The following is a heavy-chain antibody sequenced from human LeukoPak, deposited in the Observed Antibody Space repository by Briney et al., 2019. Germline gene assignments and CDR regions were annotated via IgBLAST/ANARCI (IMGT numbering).Heavy chain of an antibody. D-gene: IGHD4-23*01. V-gene: IGHV4-59*01. J-gene: IGHJ4*02. CDR3: ARDIGGNSPCYFDY. CDR1: GGSISSYY. CDR2: IYYSGST. Sequence: SETLSLTCTVSGGSISSYYWSWIRQPPGKGLEWIGYIYYSGSTNYNPSLKSRVTISVDTSKNQFSLKLSSVTAADTAVYYCARDIGGNSPCYFDYWGQGTLVTVSS.